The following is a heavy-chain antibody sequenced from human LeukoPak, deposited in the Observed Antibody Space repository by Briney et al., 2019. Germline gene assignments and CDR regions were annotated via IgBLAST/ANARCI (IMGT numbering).Heavy chain of an antibody. J-gene: IGHJ4*02. CDR2: INHSGIT. V-gene: IGHV4-34*01. CDR1: GGSFSYYY. CDR3: ARHYAHGSGTYAPFAY. D-gene: IGHD3-10*01. Sequence: SETLSLTCAVYGGSFSYYYWSWIRQPPGKGLEWIGEINHSGITNYNPSLKSRVTISADTSKNQFSLKLTSVTAADTAVYSCARHYAHGSGTYAPFAYWGQGALVTVSS.